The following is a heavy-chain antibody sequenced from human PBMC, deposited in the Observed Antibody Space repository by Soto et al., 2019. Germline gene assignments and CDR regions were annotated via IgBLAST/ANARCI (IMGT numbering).Heavy chain of an antibody. Sequence: GESLKISCKGSGYSFTSYWISWVRQMPGKGLGWMGRIDPSDSYTNYSPSFQGHVTISADKSISTAYLQWSSLKASDTAMYYCARFPIVVVPAARGNWFAPWGQGTMVAVSS. CDR2: IDPSDSYT. V-gene: IGHV5-10-1*01. CDR3: ARFPIVVVPAARGNWFAP. J-gene: IGHJ5*02. CDR1: GYSFTSYW. D-gene: IGHD2-2*01.